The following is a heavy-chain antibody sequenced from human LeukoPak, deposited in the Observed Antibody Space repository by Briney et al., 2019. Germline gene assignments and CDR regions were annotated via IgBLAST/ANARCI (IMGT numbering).Heavy chain of an antibody. D-gene: IGHD6-6*01. J-gene: IGHJ4*02. V-gene: IGHV3-48*01. CDR1: GFTFSSYG. CDR2: ISSSSSSI. CDR3: ARGGAARPDY. Sequence: GGSLRLSCAASGFTFSSYGMNWVRQAPGKGLEWVSYISSSSSSISYADSVKGRFSISRDNAKNSLYLQINRLRAEDTAVYYCARGGAARPDYWGQGTLVTVSS.